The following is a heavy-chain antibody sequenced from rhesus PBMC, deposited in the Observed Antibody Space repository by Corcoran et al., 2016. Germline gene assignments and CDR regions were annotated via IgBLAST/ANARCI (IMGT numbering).Heavy chain of an antibody. CDR1: GASVISNW. J-gene: IGHJ4*01. CDR2: INGNSGNT. D-gene: IGHD4-23*01. CDR3: ARDQYSNYDNY. V-gene: IGHV4-80*01. Sequence: QVQLQESGPGLVKPSETLSLTCTVSGASVISNWVSWLRHPPEKGLEWNGEINGNSGNTNYNPSLKSRVTISKDASKNHFSLKLSSVTAADTAMYYCARDQYSNYDNYWGQGVLVTVSS.